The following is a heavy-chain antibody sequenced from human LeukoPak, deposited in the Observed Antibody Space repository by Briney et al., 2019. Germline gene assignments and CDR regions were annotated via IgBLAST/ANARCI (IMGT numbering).Heavy chain of an antibody. V-gene: IGHV3-11*01. CDR2: ISSSGSTI. CDR3: ARVRYFDWFLDY. D-gene: IGHD3-9*01. Sequence: GGSLRLSCAASGFTFSDYYMSWIRQAGAKGLEGVSYISSSGSTIYYADSVKGRFTISRDNAKNSLYLQMNSLRAEGTAVYYCARVRYFDWFLDYWGQGTLVTVSS. CDR1: GFTFSDYY. J-gene: IGHJ4*02.